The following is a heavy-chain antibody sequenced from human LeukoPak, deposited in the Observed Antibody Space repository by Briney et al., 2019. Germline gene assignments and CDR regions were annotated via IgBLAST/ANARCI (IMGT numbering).Heavy chain of an antibody. CDR3: AKGAAVTGTRSNWFDP. J-gene: IGHJ5*02. D-gene: IGHD6-19*01. Sequence: GGSLRLSCAASGFPFSSYGMHWVRQAPGKGLEWVARLVYDERNDYANSVKGRFTISRDNSKNTLYLQMNSLRAEDTAVYYCAKGAAVTGTRSNWFDPWGQGTLVTVSS. CDR2: LVYDERN. V-gene: IGHV3-30*02. CDR1: GFPFSSYG.